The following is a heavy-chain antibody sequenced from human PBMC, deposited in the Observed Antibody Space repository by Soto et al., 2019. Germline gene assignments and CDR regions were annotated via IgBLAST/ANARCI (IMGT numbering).Heavy chain of an antibody. CDR1: GFIFNDYG. D-gene: IGHD5-18*01. J-gene: IGHJ3*01. CDR2: ISFDGNNK. CDR3: VKGDLDTAVVTSTEAVEF. V-gene: IGHV3-30*18. Sequence: QVKLVESGGGVVQPGRSLRLSCEASGFIFNDYGMHWVRQAPGKGLDWVAVISFDGNNKYYAQSVKGRFTISRDNSTNTLFLHIDSLRRADTAVYHCVKGDLDTAVVTSTEAVEFWGPGTMVTVSS.